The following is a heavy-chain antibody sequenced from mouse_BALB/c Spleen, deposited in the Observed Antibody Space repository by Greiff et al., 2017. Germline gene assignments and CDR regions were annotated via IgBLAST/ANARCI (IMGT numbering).Heavy chain of an antibody. J-gene: IGHJ2*01. D-gene: IGHD2-1*01. CDR1: GYTFTSYW. V-gene: IGHV1-69*02. CDR2: IYPSDSYT. Sequence: VQLQQPGAELVRPGASVKLSCKASGYTFTSYWINWVKQRPGQGLEWIGNIYPSDSYTNYNQKFKDKATLTVDKSSSTAYMQLSSPTSEDSAVYYCTRSWGNRDYFDYWGQGTTLTVSS. CDR3: TRSWGNRDYFDY.